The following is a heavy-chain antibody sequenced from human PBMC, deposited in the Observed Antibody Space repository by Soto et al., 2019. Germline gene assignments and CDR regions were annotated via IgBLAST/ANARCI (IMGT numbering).Heavy chain of an antibody. Sequence: KPXGTLSLTCAVSGYSISSGYYWGWIRQPPGKGLEWIGSIYHSGSTYYNPSLKSRVTISVDTSKNQFSLKLSSVTAADTAVYYCARDLERGYCSGGSCYPGDNWFDPWGQGTLVTVSS. CDR2: IYHSGST. D-gene: IGHD2-15*01. V-gene: IGHV4-38-2*02. CDR3: ARDLERGYCSGGSCYPGDNWFDP. CDR1: GYSISSGYY. J-gene: IGHJ5*02.